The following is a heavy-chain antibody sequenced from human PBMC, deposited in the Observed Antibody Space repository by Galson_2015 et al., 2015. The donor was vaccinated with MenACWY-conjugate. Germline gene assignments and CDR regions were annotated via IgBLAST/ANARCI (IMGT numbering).Heavy chain of an antibody. CDR3: ARGVYDSSGYYVP. D-gene: IGHD3-22*01. CDR2: ISSSGNTI. V-gene: IGHV3-48*03. Sequence: SLRLSCAASGFTFSSYEMNWVRQAPGKGLEWVSYISSSGNTIYYADSVKGRVTISRDNAKNSLYLQMNSLRAEDTAVYYCARGVYDSSGYYVPWGQGTLVTVSS. J-gene: IGHJ1*01. CDR1: GFTFSSYE.